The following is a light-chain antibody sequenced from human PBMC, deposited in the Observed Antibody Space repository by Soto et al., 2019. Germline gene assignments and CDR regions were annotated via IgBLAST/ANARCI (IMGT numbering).Light chain of an antibody. J-gene: IGKJ1*01. Sequence: EMMLTQSPATLSVSPGERATLSCRASQSVSSNLAWYQQKPGQAPRLLIYGASTRATGIPARFSGSGSGTEFTLTISSLQSEDFAVYYCQQYNNWPQTFGQGTK. CDR1: QSVSSN. CDR3: QQYNNWPQT. V-gene: IGKV3-15*01. CDR2: GAS.